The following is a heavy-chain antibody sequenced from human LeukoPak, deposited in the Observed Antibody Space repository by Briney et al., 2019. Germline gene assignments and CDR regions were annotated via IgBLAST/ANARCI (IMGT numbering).Heavy chain of an antibody. CDR1: GGSLSSSSYY. D-gene: IGHD5-24*01. J-gene: IGHJ4*02. Sequence: SETLSLTCTVSGGSLSSSSYYWGWIRQPPGKGLEWIGSIYYSGSTYYNPSLKSRVTISVDTSKNQFSLKLSSVTAADTAVYYCARDRSDGPGDYWGQGTLVTVSS. CDR2: IYYSGST. CDR3: ARDRSDGPGDY. V-gene: IGHV4-39*07.